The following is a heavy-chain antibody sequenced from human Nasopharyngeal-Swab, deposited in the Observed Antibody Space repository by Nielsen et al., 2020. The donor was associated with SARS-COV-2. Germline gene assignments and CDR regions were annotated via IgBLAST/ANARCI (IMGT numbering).Heavy chain of an antibody. D-gene: IGHD6-19*01. J-gene: IGHJ4*02. Sequence: SETLSLTCTVSGGSISSYYWSWIRQPPGKGLEWIGYIYYSGSTNYNPSLKSRVTISVDTSKNQFSLKLSSVTAADTAVYYCARGIAVAVYFDYWGQGTLVTVSS. V-gene: IGHV4-59*13. CDR3: ARGIAVAVYFDY. CDR2: IYYSGST. CDR1: GGSISSYY.